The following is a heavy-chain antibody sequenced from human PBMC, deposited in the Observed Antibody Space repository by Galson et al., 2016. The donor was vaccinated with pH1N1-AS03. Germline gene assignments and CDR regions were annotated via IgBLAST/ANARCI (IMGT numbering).Heavy chain of an antibody. Sequence: SVKVSCKASGYTFTSYGISWVRQAPGQGLEWMGWISGYNGNTNYAQKVQGRVTMTTDTSTSTTYMELRSLRSDDTAVYYCAREGYFSGGSCYSAASDYWGQGTLVTVSS. J-gene: IGHJ4*02. D-gene: IGHD2-15*01. V-gene: IGHV1-18*01. CDR2: ISGYNGNT. CDR1: GYTFTSYG. CDR3: AREGYFSGGSCYSAASDY.